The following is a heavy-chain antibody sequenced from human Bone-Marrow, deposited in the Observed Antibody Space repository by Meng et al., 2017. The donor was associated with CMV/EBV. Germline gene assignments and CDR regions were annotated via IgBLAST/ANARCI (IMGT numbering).Heavy chain of an antibody. CDR1: GFTFSNAW. CDR3: TTANPSGSYLPTPH. V-gene: IGHV3-15*01. D-gene: IGHD1-26*01. J-gene: IGHJ4*02. Sequence: GESLKISCAASGFTFSNAWMSWVRQAPGKGLEWVGRIKSKTDGGTTDYAAPVKGRFTISRDDSKNTLYLQMNSLKTEDTAVYYCTTANPSGSYLPTPHWGQGPLVPVYS. CDR2: IKSKTDGGTT.